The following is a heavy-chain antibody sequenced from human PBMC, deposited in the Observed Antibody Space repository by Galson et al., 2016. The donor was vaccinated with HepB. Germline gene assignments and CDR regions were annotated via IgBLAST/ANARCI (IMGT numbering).Heavy chain of an antibody. CDR3: ARGDIVGAIFDY. D-gene: IGHD1-26*01. Sequence: ISSSSSYIYYADSVKGRFTISRDNAKNSLYLQMNSLRAEDTAVYYCARGDIVGAIFDYWGQGTLVTVSS. J-gene: IGHJ4*02. CDR2: ISSSSSYI. V-gene: IGHV3-21*01.